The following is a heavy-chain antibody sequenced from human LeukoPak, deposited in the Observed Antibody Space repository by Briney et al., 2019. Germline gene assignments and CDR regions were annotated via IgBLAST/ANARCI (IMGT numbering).Heavy chain of an antibody. D-gene: IGHD1-26*01. Sequence: PGGSLRLSCAASGFTFSDYYMSWIRQAPGKGLEWVSYITSSGSTIYYADSVKGRFTISRDNAKSSLYLQMNSLRAEDTAVYYCARDPYSGSYGADYYYHMDVWGKGTTVTISS. J-gene: IGHJ6*03. CDR2: ITSSGSTI. V-gene: IGHV3-11*04. CDR1: GFTFSDYY. CDR3: ARDPYSGSYGADYYYHMDV.